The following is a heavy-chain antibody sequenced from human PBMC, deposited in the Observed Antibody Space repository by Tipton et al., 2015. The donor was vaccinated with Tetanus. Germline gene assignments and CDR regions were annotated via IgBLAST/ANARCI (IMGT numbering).Heavy chain of an antibody. J-gene: IGHJ4*02. V-gene: IGHV4-31*03. CDR2: ILYSGST. D-gene: IGHD6-19*01. CDR3: ARGSRSGWYILDY. CDR1: GASISSGAYY. Sequence: TLSLTCNVSGASISSGAYYWTWTRQHPGKGLEWIGNILYSGSTFYNPSLKSRVIISVDTSKNHLSLKLPSVTAADTAVYFCARGSRSGWYILDYWGQGTLVTVSS.